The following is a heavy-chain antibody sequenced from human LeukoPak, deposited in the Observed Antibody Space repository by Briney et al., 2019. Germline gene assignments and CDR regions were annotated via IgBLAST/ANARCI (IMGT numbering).Heavy chain of an antibody. CDR2: IYHSGST. V-gene: IGHV4-38-2*02. CDR3: ARDEDSYYGMDV. CDR1: GYSTSSGYY. J-gene: IGHJ6*02. Sequence: SETLSLTCTVSGYSTSSGYYWGWIRQPPGKGLEWIGSIYHSGSTYYNPSLKSRVTISVDTSKNQFSLKLSSVTAADTAVYYCARDEDSYYGMDVWGQGTTVTVSS.